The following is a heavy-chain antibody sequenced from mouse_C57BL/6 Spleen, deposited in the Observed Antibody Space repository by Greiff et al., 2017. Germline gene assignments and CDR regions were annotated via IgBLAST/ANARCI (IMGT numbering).Heavy chain of an antibody. CDR3: ARHKMTTVVEGYFDV. CDR1: GFSLTSYG. CDR2: IWSDGST. Sequence: VQVVESGPGLVAPSQSLSIPCTVSGFSLTSYGVHWVRQPPGKGLEWLVVIWSDGSTTYNSALKSRLSISKDNSKSQVVLKMNSLQTDDTAMYYCARHKMTTVVEGYFDVWGTGTTVTVSS. V-gene: IGHV2-6-1*01. D-gene: IGHD1-1*01. J-gene: IGHJ1*03.